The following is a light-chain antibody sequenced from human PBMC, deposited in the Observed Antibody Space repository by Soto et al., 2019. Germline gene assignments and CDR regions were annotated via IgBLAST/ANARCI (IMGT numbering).Light chain of an antibody. CDR3: QQYNNWPPGT. CDR2: GAS. CDR1: QSISTY. J-gene: IGKJ1*01. V-gene: IGKV3-15*01. Sequence: EIVMTQSPASLSVSPGERATLSCRANQSISTYLAWYQQKPGQSPRLLIYGASTRATGIPVRFSGSGSGTEFTRTISSMQSEDFAVYYCQQYNNWPPGTFGQGTKVEIK.